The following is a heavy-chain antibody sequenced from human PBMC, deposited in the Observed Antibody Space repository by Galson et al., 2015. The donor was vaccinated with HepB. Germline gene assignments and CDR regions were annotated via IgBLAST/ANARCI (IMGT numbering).Heavy chain of an antibody. J-gene: IGHJ6*03. CDR1: GFTFSSYW. V-gene: IGHV3-7*01. CDR3: ARNMNYYGSGSYYKQYYYYMDV. CDR2: IKQDGSEK. Sequence: SLRLSCAASGFTFSSYWMSWARQAPGKGLEWVANIKQDGSEKYYVDSVKGRFTISRDNAKNSLYLQMNSLRAEDTAVYYCARNMNYYGSGSYYKQYYYYMDVWGKGTTVTVSS. D-gene: IGHD3-10*01.